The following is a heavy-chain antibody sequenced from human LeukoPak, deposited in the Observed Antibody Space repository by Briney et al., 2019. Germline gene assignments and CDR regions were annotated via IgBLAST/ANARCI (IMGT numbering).Heavy chain of an antibody. J-gene: IGHJ3*02. CDR1: GGSISSHY. V-gene: IGHV4-59*11. CDR2: ISYIGST. CDR3: AGDQLALNAFDI. D-gene: IGHD1-1*01. Sequence: SETLFLTCTVSGGSISSHYWSWIRQPPGKGLEWIGYISYIGSTNYSPSLKSRVTISVDTSKNQFSLRLSSVTAADTAIYYCAGDQLALNAFDIWGQGTMVTVSS.